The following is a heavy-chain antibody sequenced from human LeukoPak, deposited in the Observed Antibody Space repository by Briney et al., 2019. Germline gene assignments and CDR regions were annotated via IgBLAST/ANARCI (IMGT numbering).Heavy chain of an antibody. V-gene: IGHV1-46*01. CDR1: GYTFTSYY. CDR2: INPSGDGT. J-gene: IGHJ5*02. CDR3: AKETPNAGWFDP. Sequence: ASVKVSCKTSGYTFTSYYMHWVRQAPGQGLEWMGVINPSGDGTNYPQRFQGRVTLTRDTSTSTVYMELSSLRSEDTAIYYCAKETPNAGWFDPWGQGTLVTVSS. D-gene: IGHD2-8*01.